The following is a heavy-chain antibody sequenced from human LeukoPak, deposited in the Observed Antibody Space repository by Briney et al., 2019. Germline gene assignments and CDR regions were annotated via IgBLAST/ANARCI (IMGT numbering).Heavy chain of an antibody. CDR1: GFTFSSYA. CDR2: ISGSGGST. CDR3: AKARPVEWEPSYIYQDFDY. D-gene: IGHD3-3*01. Sequence: PGGSLRLSCAASGFTFSSYAMSWVRQAPGKGLEWVSAISGSGGSTYYADSVKGRFTISRDNSKNTLYLQMNSLRAEDTAVYYCAKARPVEWEPSYIYQDFDYWGQGTLVTVSS. V-gene: IGHV3-23*01. J-gene: IGHJ4*02.